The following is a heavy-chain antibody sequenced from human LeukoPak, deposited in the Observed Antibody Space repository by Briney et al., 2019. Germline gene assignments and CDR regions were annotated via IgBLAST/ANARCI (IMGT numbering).Heavy chain of an antibody. V-gene: IGHV4-4*09. CDR1: GGSFSGYY. CDR2: IYTSGST. D-gene: IGHD3-10*01. CDR3: ATTASLQWFGGGDAFDI. J-gene: IGHJ3*02. Sequence: SETLSLTCAVYGGSFSGYYWSWIRQPPGKGLEWIGYIYTSGSTNYNPSLKSRVTISVDTSKNQFSLKLSSVTAADTAVYYCATTASLQWFGGGDAFDIWGQGTMVTVSS.